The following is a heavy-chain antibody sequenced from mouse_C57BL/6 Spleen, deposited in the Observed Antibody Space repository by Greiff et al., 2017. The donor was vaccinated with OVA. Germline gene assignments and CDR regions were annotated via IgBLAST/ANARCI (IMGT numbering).Heavy chain of an antibody. CDR1: GFTFSSYA. CDR2: ISSGGDYI. CDR3: TREGLRLGGYFDV. D-gene: IGHD1-2*01. V-gene: IGHV5-9-1*02. Sequence: DVMLVESGEGLVKPGGSLKLSCAASGFTFSSYAMSWVRQTPEKRLEWVAYISSGGDYIYYADTVKGRFTISRDNARNTLYLQMSSLKSEDTAMYYCTREGLRLGGYFDVWGTGTTVTVSS. J-gene: IGHJ1*03.